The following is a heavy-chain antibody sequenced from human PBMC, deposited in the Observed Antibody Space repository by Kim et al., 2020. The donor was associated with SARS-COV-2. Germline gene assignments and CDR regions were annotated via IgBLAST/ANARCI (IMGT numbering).Heavy chain of an antibody. CDR2: TGNKADSYTT. J-gene: IGHJ1*01. CDR3: ARDGLGWQ. V-gene: IGHV3-72*01. Sequence: GGSLRLSCEASGFTLTDHYVDWVRQAPGKGLEWVGRTGNKADSYTTEYAASVKGRFSISRDDSKNSVYLQMNSVKTEDTAVYYCARDGLGWQWGQGTLVTVSS. CDR1: GFTLTDHY. D-gene: IGHD3-9*01.